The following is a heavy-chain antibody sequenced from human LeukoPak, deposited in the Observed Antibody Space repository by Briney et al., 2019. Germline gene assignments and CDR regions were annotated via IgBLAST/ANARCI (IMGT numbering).Heavy chain of an antibody. CDR1: GFTFSNAW. Sequence: GGSLRLSCAASGFTFSNAWMSWVRQAPGKGLEWVGRIKSKTDGGTTDYAAPVKGRFTISRDDSKNTLYLQMNSLKTEDTAVYYCTTFLVVVIGAFDIWGQGTMVPVSS. CDR2: IKSKTDGGTT. CDR3: TTFLVVVIGAFDI. V-gene: IGHV3-15*01. D-gene: IGHD3-22*01. J-gene: IGHJ3*02.